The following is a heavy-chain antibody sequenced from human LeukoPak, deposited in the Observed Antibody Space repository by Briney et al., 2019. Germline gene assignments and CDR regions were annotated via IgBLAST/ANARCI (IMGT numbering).Heavy chain of an antibody. D-gene: IGHD3-10*01. J-gene: IGHJ4*02. Sequence: GGSLRLSCAASGFTFSSYGMHWVRQAPGKGLEWVAFIRYDGSNKYYADSVKGRFTISRDNSKNTLYLQMNSLRAEDTAVYYCAKGSFYYGSGSYSPPFDYWGQGTLVTVSS. CDR3: AKGSFYYGSGSYSPPFDY. CDR2: IRYDGSNK. V-gene: IGHV3-30*02. CDR1: GFTFSSYG.